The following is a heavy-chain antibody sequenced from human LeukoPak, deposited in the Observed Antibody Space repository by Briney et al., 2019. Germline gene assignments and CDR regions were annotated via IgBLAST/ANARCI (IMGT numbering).Heavy chain of an antibody. CDR2: INSDGSST. CDR1: GFTLSSYW. Sequence: GGSLRLSCAASGFTLSSYWMHWVRQAPGKGLVWVSRINSDGSSTIYADSVKGRFTISRDSAKNTLYLQMNSLRAEDTAVYYCARYRGSNSFDYWGQGTLVTVSS. J-gene: IGHJ4*02. D-gene: IGHD1-26*01. V-gene: IGHV3-74*01. CDR3: ARYRGSNSFDY.